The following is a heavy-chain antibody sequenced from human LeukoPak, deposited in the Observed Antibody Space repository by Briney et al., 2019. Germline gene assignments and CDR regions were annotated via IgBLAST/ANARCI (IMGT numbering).Heavy chain of an antibody. D-gene: IGHD3-16*01. V-gene: IGHV3-23*01. Sequence: GGSLRLSCAASGFTFNNYAMIWVRQAPGKGLEWVSGISGPGINTYDADSVEGRFTISRDNSKNTVYLQMNSLRTDDTALYYCVKNFGITPYYFDHWGQGTLVTVSS. CDR2: ISGPGINT. CDR3: VKNFGITPYYFDH. CDR1: GFTFNNYA. J-gene: IGHJ4*02.